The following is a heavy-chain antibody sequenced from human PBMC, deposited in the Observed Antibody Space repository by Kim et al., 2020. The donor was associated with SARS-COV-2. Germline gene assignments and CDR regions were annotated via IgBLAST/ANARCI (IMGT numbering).Heavy chain of an antibody. CDR2: INHSGST. J-gene: IGHJ5*02. CDR1: GGSFSGYY. V-gene: IGHV4-34*01. Sequence: SETLSLTCAVYGGSFSGYYWSWIRQPPGKGLEWIGEINHSGSTNYNPSLKSRVTISVDTSKNQFSLKLSSVTAADTAVYYCARGSGSSFSGPTGSWWFDPWGQGTLVTVSS. CDR3: ARGSGSSFSGPTGSWWFDP. D-gene: IGHD6-13*01.